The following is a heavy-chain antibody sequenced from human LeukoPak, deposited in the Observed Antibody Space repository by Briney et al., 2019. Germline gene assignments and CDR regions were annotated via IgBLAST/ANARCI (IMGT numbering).Heavy chain of an antibody. CDR3: ARPTTLFGLDKYFNY. Sequence: GGSLRLSGAAPGFTFTNYWMSWVRRAPGKGLDWWGNIKQDGSDQYYVDSVKGRLPFSRDNAKNSLYLQMNSLRAEDTAVYYCARPTTLFGLDKYFNYWGQGTPVTVSS. CDR2: IKQDGSDQ. J-gene: IGHJ4*02. D-gene: IGHD3/OR15-3a*01. CDR1: GFTFTNYW. V-gene: IGHV3-7*05.